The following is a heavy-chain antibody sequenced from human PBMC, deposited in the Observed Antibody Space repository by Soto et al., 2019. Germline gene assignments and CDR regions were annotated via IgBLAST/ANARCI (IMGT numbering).Heavy chain of an antibody. J-gene: IGHJ4*02. D-gene: IGHD6-19*01. CDR1: GFPFSSHW. CDR3: ARRMAFTTGWYFDY. CDR2: VSDSGTIT. V-gene: IGHV3-23*01. Sequence: GGSLRLSCAASGFPFSSHWMHWVRPAPGKGLVWVSGVSDSGTITYYADSVKGRFTISRDNSQNIPYLQMNSLRAEDTALYYCARRMAFTTGWYFDYWGQGTLVTVSS.